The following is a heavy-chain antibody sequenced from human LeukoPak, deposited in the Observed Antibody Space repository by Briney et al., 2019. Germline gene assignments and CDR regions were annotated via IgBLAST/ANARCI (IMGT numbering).Heavy chain of an antibody. CDR1: GGSISSYY. D-gene: IGHD2-15*01. Sequence: SETLSLTCTVSGGSISSYYWSWNRQPAGKGLEWIGRIYTSGSTNYNPSLKSRVTMSVDTSKNQFSLKLSSVTAADTAVYYCAREAVAAAEDYFDYWGQGTLVTVSS. CDR3: AREAVAAAEDYFDY. CDR2: IYTSGST. V-gene: IGHV4-4*07. J-gene: IGHJ4*02.